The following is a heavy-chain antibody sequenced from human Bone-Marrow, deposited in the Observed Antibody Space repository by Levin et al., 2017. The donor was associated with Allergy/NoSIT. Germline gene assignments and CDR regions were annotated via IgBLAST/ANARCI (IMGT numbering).Heavy chain of an antibody. D-gene: IGHD2-21*01. CDR1: GFRFSDSV. Sequence: ESLKISCAASGFRFSDSVMNWVRQAPGKGLEWVSVISGSGDNTYYADSVKGRFTISRDTSKNTLYLQMNSLSAEDTAIYYCVRTPGAIVVTPYFDYWGQGTLVTVSS. CDR3: VRTPGAIVVTPYFDY. CDR2: ISGSGDNT. V-gene: IGHV3-23*01. J-gene: IGHJ4*02.